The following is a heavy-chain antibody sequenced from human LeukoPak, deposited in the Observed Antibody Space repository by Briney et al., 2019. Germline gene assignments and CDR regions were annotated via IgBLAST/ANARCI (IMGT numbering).Heavy chain of an antibody. J-gene: IGHJ4*02. CDR3: AKESRGYSGLYFDY. CDR2: IRYDGSNK. CDR1: GFTFSSYG. Sequence: GGSLRLSCAASGFTFSSYGMHWVRQAPGKGPEWVAFIRYDGSNKYYADSVKGRFTISRDISKNTLYLQMNSLRAEDTAVYYCAKESRGYSGLYFDYWGQGTLVTVSS. V-gene: IGHV3-30*02. D-gene: IGHD5-12*01.